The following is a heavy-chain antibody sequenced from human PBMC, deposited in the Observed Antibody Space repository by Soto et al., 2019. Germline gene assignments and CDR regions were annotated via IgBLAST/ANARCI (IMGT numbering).Heavy chain of an antibody. V-gene: IGHV3-23*01. J-gene: IGHJ3*02. D-gene: IGHD3-3*01. Sequence: GGSLRLSCAASGFTFSSYAMSWVRQAPGKGLEWVSAISGSGGSTYYADSVKGRFTISRDNSKNTLYLQMNSLRAEDTAVYYCAKVPWDDFWSDAGAFDIWGQGTMVT. CDR1: GFTFSSYA. CDR3: AKVPWDDFWSDAGAFDI. CDR2: ISGSGGST.